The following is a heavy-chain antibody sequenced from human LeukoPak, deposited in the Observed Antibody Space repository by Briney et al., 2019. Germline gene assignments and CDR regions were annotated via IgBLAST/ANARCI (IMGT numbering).Heavy chain of an antibody. Sequence: PGGSLRLSCAASGFTFSSYAMHWVRQAPGKGLEWVAVISYDGSNKYYADSVKGRFTISRDNSKNTLYLQMNSLRAEDTAVYYCAREKSRVATVLYFDYWGQGTLVTVSS. J-gene: IGHJ4*02. CDR2: ISYDGSNK. D-gene: IGHD5-12*01. CDR1: GFTFSSYA. CDR3: AREKSRVATVLYFDY. V-gene: IGHV3-30*04.